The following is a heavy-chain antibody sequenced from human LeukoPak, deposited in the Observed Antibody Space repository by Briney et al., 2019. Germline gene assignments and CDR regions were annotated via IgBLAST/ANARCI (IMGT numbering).Heavy chain of an antibody. D-gene: IGHD3-22*01. J-gene: IGHJ4*02. CDR3: ARDPKSYYYDSSGYYYDY. CDR2: ISSSSSYI. CDR1: GFTFSSYS. V-gene: IGHV3-21*01. Sequence: KPGGSLRLSCAASGFTFSSYSMNWVRQAPGKGLEWVSYISSSSSYIYYADSVKGRFTISRDNAKNSLYLQMNSLRAEDTAVYYCARDPKSYYYDSSGYYYDYWGQGTLVTVSS.